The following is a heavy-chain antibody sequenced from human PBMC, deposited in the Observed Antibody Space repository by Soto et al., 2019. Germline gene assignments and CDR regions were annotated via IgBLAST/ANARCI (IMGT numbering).Heavy chain of an antibody. CDR3: ARVVAMVRRVIDVWFHP. D-gene: IGHD3-10*01. CDR1: GGTFSSYA. Sequence: QVPLVQSGAEVKKPGSSVTVSCKASGGTFSSYAINWVRQAPGQGLEWMGGIIPMYGPAKYAQRFQGRVTITADESTTTVYRELTSLTSQDTAVYYCARVVAMVRRVIDVWFHPWGHGTLVTVSS. CDR2: IIPMYGPA. J-gene: IGHJ5*02. V-gene: IGHV1-69*01.